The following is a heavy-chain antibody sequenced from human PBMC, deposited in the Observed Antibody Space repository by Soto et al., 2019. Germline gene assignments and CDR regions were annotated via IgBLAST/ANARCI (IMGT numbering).Heavy chain of an antibody. CDR2: IYYSGST. CDR1: GGSISSYY. Sequence: SETLSLTCTVSGGSISSYYWSWIRQPPGKGLEWIGYIYYSGSTNYNPSLKSRVTISVDTSKNQFSLKLSSVTAADTAVYYCARVGGYDFWSGYYTLWLDPWGQGTLVTVSS. D-gene: IGHD3-3*01. CDR3: ARVGGYDFWSGYYTLWLDP. J-gene: IGHJ5*02. V-gene: IGHV4-59*01.